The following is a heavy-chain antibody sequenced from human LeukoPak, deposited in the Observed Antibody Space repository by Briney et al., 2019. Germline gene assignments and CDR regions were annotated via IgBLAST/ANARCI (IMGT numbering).Heavy chain of an antibody. D-gene: IGHD1-7*01. J-gene: IGHJ3*02. CDR3: ARVGDWGLELARFDI. CDR1: GYTFTSYG. Sequence: ASVKVSCKASGYTFTSYGISWVRQAPGQGLEWMGWISAYNGNTNYAQKLQGRVTMTTDTSTSTAYMELRSLRSDDTAVYYCARVGDWGLELARFDIWGQGTMVTVSS. CDR2: ISAYNGNT. V-gene: IGHV1-18*01.